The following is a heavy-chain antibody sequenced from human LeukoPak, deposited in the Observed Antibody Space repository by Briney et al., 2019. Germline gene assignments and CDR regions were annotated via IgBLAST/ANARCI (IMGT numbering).Heavy chain of an antibody. V-gene: IGHV4-34*01. CDR3: ARRDDYYDSRGYDDAFDI. CDR2: INHSGST. D-gene: IGHD3-22*01. J-gene: IGHJ3*02. CDR1: GGSFSGYY. Sequence: SETLSLTCAVYGGSFSGYYWSWIRQPPGKGLEWIGEINHSGSTNYNPSLKSRVTISVDTSKNQFSLKLSSVTAADTAVYYCARRDDYYDSRGYDDAFDIWGQGTKVTVSS.